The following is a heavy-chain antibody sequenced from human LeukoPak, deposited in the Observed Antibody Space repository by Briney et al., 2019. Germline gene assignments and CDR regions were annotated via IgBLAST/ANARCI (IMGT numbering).Heavy chain of an antibody. V-gene: IGHV3-9*01. J-gene: IGHJ5*02. Sequence: GRSLRLSCAASGFTFDDYAMHWVRQAPGKGLEWVSGISWNSGNIGYADSVKGRFTISRDSAKNSLYLQMNSLRAEDTAVYYCARGYNWFDPWGQGTLVTVSS. CDR1: GFTFDDYA. D-gene: IGHD1-14*01. CDR3: ARGYNWFDP. CDR2: ISWNSGNI.